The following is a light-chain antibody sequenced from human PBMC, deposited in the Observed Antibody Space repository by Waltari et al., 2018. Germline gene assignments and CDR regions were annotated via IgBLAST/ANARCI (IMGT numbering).Light chain of an antibody. J-gene: IGKJ5*01. V-gene: IGKV1-39*01. CDR1: QSINTC. CDR3: QQSHSVPRG. CDR2: PAS. Sequence: DIQMTQSPSSLSASVGDRVTITCRASQSINTCINWYQQKPEKAPSLLTHPASGLQSGVPSRFSGSGSGTDFTLTISRLQPEDFSTYYSQQSHSVPRGFGQGTRLEMK.